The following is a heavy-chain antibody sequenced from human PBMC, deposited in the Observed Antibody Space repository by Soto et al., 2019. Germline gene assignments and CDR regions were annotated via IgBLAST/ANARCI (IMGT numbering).Heavy chain of an antibody. V-gene: IGHV3-21*01. CDR1: GFTFSSYS. CDR3: ARDLVVVVATDYYYYMDV. J-gene: IGHJ6*03. Sequence: EVQLVESGGGLVQPGGSLRLSCAASGFTFSSYSMNWVRQAPGKGLEWVSSISSSSSYIYYADSVKGRFTISRDNAKNSLYLQMNSLRAEDTAVYYCARDLVVVVATDYYYYMDVWGKGTTVTVSS. D-gene: IGHD2-15*01. CDR2: ISSSSSYI.